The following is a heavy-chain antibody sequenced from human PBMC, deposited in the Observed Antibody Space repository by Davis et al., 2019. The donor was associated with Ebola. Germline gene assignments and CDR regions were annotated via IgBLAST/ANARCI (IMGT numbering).Heavy chain of an antibody. J-gene: IGHJ4*02. CDR3: AKVGPGGGYYFDY. Sequence: GESLKISCAASGFTFSSYAMSWVRQAPGKGLEWVSAISGSGGSTYYADSVKGRFTISRDNSKNTLYLQMNSLRAEDTAVYYCAKVGPGGGYYFDYWGQGTLVTVSS. CDR1: GFTFSSYA. CDR2: ISGSGGST. V-gene: IGHV3-23*01. D-gene: IGHD1-14*01.